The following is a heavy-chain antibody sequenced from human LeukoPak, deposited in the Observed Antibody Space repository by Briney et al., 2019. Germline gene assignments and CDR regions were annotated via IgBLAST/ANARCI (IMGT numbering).Heavy chain of an antibody. V-gene: IGHV3-48*01. CDR2: ISSSSSTI. D-gene: IGHD6-19*01. Sequence: GGSLRLSCAASGFTFSSYSMNWVRQAPGKGLEWVSYISSSSSTIYYADSVKGRFTISRDNAKNSLYLQMSSLRAEDTAVYYCARDREPGIAVAGTGYWGQGTLVTVSS. CDR3: ARDREPGIAVAGTGY. J-gene: IGHJ4*02. CDR1: GFTFSSYS.